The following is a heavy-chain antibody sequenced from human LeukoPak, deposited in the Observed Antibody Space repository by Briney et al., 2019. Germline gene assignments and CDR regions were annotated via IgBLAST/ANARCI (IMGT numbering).Heavy chain of an antibody. D-gene: IGHD3-3*01. J-gene: IGHJ6*02. CDR1: GGSVSSGDYY. CDR3: ARDRPVILRFYRGGYGMDV. CDR2: IYYSGST. Sequence: SETLTLTCTVSGGSVSSGDYYWSWIRQPPGKGLEWIGYIYYSGSTNYNPSLKSRVTISVDTSKNQFSLKLSSVTAADTAVYYCARDRPVILRFYRGGYGMDVWGQGTTVTVSS. V-gene: IGHV4-61*08.